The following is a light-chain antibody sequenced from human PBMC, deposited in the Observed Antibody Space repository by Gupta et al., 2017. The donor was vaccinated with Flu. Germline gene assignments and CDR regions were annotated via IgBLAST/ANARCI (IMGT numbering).Light chain of an antibody. Sequence: EVLMTQSPATLSVSPGERVTLSCRASESVNTNLAWYQQKPGQAPRLLIYGASTRDTGIPARFSGSGCGAEFTLIISSRQSEDFAVYYCQQHNNWPPWTFGQGTKVEIK. CDR1: ESVNTN. CDR3: QQHNNWPPWT. V-gene: IGKV3-15*01. J-gene: IGKJ1*01. CDR2: GAS.